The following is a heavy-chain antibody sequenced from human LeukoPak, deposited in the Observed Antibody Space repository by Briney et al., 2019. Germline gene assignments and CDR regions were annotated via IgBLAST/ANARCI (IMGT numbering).Heavy chain of an antibody. CDR3: ARGLAESYLFDY. CDR1: GFTFSSSA. D-gene: IGHD3-10*01. Sequence: GGSLRLPCAASGFTFSSSAMSWVRQASGKGLEWVSAINSGGGSTYYTDSVKGRFTISRDNSKNTLYLQMNGLRAEDTAVYFCARGLAESYLFDYWGQGTLVTVSS. CDR2: INSGGGST. J-gene: IGHJ4*02. V-gene: IGHV3-23*01.